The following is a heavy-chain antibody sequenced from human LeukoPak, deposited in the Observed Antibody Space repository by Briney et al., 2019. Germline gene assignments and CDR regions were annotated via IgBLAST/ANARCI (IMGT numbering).Heavy chain of an antibody. J-gene: IGHJ6*02. V-gene: IGHV3-23*01. Sequence: ASLRLSCAAAAFTFCTYAMSWLRPAPGKGLEWVSATSGSGGSTDYADSVKGRFTISRDDSKNTLHLQMNSLRAEDTVVYYCVTCRGGRCYLRTHSYSYYGMDVWGQGTTVTVSS. CDR2: TSGSGGST. CDR1: AFTFCTYA. CDR3: VTCRGGRCYLRTHSYSYYGMDV. D-gene: IGHD2-15*01.